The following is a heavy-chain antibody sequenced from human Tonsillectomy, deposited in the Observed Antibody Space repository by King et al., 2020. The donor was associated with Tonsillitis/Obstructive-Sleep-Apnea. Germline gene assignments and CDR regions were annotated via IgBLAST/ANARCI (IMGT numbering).Heavy chain of an antibody. CDR1: GFTFSSYR. CDR3: ARSPYDTSSYYFDS. Sequence: VQLVESGGGLVQPGGSLRLSCAASGFTFSSYRMNWVRQAPGKGLEWVSYISSGGDTIYYADSVKGRFTISRDNAQNSLCLQMTSLRDEDTAVYFCARSPYDTSSYYFDSWGQGTLVTVSS. CDR2: ISSGGDTI. J-gene: IGHJ4*02. D-gene: IGHD6-6*01. V-gene: IGHV3-48*02.